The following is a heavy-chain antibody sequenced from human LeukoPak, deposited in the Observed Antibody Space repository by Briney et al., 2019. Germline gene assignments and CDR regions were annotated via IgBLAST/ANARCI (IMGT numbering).Heavy chain of an antibody. Sequence: GGSLRLSCAASGFTFISYGIHWVRQAPGKGLEWVAVISKDGSDKKYADSVKGRFTISRDNSKNTLYLQMNSLRAEDTAVYYCAIAYYYGSGLREPFDYWGQGTLVTVSS. CDR3: AIAYYYGSGLREPFDY. D-gene: IGHD3-10*01. CDR1: GFTFISYG. V-gene: IGHV3-30*03. CDR2: ISKDGSDK. J-gene: IGHJ4*02.